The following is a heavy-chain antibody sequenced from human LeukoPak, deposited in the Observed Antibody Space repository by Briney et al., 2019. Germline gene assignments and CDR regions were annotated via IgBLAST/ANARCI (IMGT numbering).Heavy chain of an antibody. CDR3: ARDFLEDGY. D-gene: IGHD3-3*01. V-gene: IGHV3-48*01. CDR2: ISSSSSTI. J-gene: IGHJ4*02. CDR1: GFTFSNYN. Sequence: GGSLRLSCAASGFTFSNYNMNWVRQAPGKGLEWVSYISSSSSTIHYADSVKGRFAISRDNARNSLYLQMNSLRAEDTAVYYCARDFLEDGYWGQGTLVTVSS.